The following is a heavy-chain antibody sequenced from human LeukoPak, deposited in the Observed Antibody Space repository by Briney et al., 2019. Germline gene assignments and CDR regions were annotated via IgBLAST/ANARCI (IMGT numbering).Heavy chain of an antibody. V-gene: IGHV1-69*13. CDR1: GGTFSSYA. J-gene: IGHJ4*02. CDR2: IIPIFGTA. Sequence: SVKVSCKASGGTFSSYAISWVRQAPGQGLEWMGGIIPIFGTANYAQKFQGRVTITADESTSTAYMELSSLRSEDTAVYYCARGGLWFGELLYGGFDYWGQGTLVTVSS. D-gene: IGHD3-10*01. CDR3: ARGGLWFGELLYGGFDY.